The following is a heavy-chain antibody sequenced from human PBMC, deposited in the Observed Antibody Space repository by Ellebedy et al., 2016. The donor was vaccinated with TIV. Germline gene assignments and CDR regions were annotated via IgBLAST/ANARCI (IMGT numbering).Heavy chain of an antibody. CDR1: GYTFTSYG. V-gene: IGHV1-18*04. CDR3: ARDRYIKRIAWFDP. D-gene: IGHD2-2*02. CDR2: ISGYNGNT. Sequence: AASVKVSCKASGYTFTSYGIRWVRQAPGQGLEWMGWISGYNGNTNYAQKLQGRVTMTTDTSTSTAYMELRSLRSDDTAVYYCARDRYIKRIAWFDPWGQGTLVTVSS. J-gene: IGHJ5*02.